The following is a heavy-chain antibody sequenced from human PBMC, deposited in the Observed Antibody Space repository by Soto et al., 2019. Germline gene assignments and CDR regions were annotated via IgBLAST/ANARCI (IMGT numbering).Heavy chain of an antibody. J-gene: IGHJ3*01. CDR2: IDYSGSS. CDR3: ARVRARFSRSAFDV. CDR1: GGSFTTYY. V-gene: IGHV4-34*01. Sequence: QLQLQQWGAGLLKPSETLSLTCAVYGGSFTTYYWSWIRQSPGKGLEWIGEIDYSGSSNYNPSLKSRVTISVDKATIQFSLKLTSMTAADTAVYYCARVRARFSRSAFDVWGQGTMVAVSS. D-gene: IGHD3-10*01.